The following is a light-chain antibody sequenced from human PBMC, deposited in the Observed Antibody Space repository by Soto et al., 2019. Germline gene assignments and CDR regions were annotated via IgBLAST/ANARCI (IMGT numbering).Light chain of an antibody. Sequence: EIGLTQSPATLSLSPGERATLSCRASQSVNSYLVWYQQKPGQAPSLLIYDASNRATGIPARFSGSGSSTDFTLTISTLEPEDFAVYYCQHRSSWPLTFGGGTKVEIK. J-gene: IGKJ4*01. CDR3: QHRSSWPLT. CDR1: QSVNSY. V-gene: IGKV3-11*01. CDR2: DAS.